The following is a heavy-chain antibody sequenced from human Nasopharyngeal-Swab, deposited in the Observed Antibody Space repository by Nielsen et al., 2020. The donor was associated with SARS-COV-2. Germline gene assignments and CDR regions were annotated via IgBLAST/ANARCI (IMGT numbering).Heavy chain of an antibody. V-gene: IGHV3-23*03. Sequence: WIRQPPGKGLEWVSVIYSGGSSTYYADSVKGRFTISRDNSKNTLYLQMNSLRAEDTAVYYCAKDGYYYDSSGYGKDVWGQGTTVTVSS. CDR3: AKDGYYYDSSGYGKDV. CDR2: IYSGGSST. D-gene: IGHD3-22*01. J-gene: IGHJ6*02.